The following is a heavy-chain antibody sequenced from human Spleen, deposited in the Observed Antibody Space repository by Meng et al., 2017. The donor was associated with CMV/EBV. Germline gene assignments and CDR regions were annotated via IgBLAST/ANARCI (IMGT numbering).Heavy chain of an antibody. Sequence: GESLKISCKGSGYNFAHYWIGWVRQMPGKGLEWMGIIYPGDSNARYSPSFHGQVTISADKSINTASLQWSSLKASDSAMYYCARAPAYDYGGNSGWFDPWGQGTLVTVSS. V-gene: IGHV5-51*01. CDR1: GYNFAHYW. CDR2: IYPGDSNA. CDR3: ARAPAYDYGGNSGWFDP. J-gene: IGHJ5*02. D-gene: IGHD4-23*01.